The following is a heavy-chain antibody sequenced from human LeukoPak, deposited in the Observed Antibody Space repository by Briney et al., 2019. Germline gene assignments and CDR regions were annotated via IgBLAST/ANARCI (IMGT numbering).Heavy chain of an antibody. Sequence: SETLSLTCAVYGGSFSGYYWSWIRQPPGKGLEWIGEINHSGNTNYNPSLKSRVTISVDTSKNQFSLKLSSLTAADTAVYYCARRPPVGRYWYFDLWGRGTLVTVSS. CDR2: INHSGNT. CDR1: GGSFSGYY. CDR3: ARRPPVGRYWYFDL. D-gene: IGHD1-26*01. J-gene: IGHJ2*01. V-gene: IGHV4-34*01.